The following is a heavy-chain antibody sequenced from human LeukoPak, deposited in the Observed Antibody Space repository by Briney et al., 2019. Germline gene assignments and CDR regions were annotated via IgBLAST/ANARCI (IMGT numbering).Heavy chain of an antibody. V-gene: IGHV4-59*01. Sequence: AEPESLICTVSGGSISRYYWSWTRHPPGGGLECLGYIYYSESTNYNPSIKRRLTISVDTYKNQFSLKLSSVTAADTAVYYCARDGWSYYYGMDVWGQGTTVTVSS. D-gene: IGHD2-15*01. J-gene: IGHJ6*02. CDR1: GGSISRYY. CDR3: ARDGWSYYYGMDV. CDR2: IYYSEST.